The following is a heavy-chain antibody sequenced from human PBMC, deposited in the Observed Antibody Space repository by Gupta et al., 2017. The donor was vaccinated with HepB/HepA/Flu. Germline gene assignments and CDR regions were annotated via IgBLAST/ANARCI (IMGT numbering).Heavy chain of an antibody. CDR2: ISYDGNQK. CDR3: AKDRSGSFSFFDY. D-gene: IGHD1-26*01. CDR1: GFSFSSFG. Sequence: QVQLVESGGGVVQPGRSLRLSCAASGFSFSSFGMHWVRQAPGKGLEWVAVISYDGNQKYYADSVKGRFTISRDNSKNTLSLQMNRLRAEDTAVYYCAKDRSGSFSFFDYWGQGTLVTVSS. J-gene: IGHJ4*02. V-gene: IGHV3-30*18.